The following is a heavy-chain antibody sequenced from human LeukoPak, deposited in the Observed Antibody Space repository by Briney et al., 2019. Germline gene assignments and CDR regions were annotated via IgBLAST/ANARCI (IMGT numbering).Heavy chain of an antibody. Sequence: GGSLRLSCAACGLNFSSYAMSWVRQAPGEGLRWVSAISGSGGSTYYADFVKGRFTISRDNSKNTLYLQMNSLRAEDTAVYYCAKDYIQLWLPVPVRSCGGDCYIVYWGQGTLVTVSS. J-gene: IGHJ4*02. CDR3: AKDYIQLWLPVPVRSCGGDCYIVY. CDR2: ISGSGGST. D-gene: IGHD5-18*01. CDR1: GLNFSSYA. V-gene: IGHV3-23*01.